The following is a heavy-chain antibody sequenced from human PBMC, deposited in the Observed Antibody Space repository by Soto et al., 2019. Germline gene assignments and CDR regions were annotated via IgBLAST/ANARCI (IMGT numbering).Heavy chain of an antibody. V-gene: IGHV4-39*01. J-gene: IGHJ4*02. CDR3: AIRYGSCFDY. CDR1: GGSISSSSYY. CDR2: IYYSGST. D-gene: IGHD5-18*01. Sequence: SETLSLTCTVSGGSISSSSYYWGWIRQPPGKGLEWIGSIYYSGSTYYNPSLKSRVTISVDTSKNQFSLKLSSVTAADTAVYYCAIRYGSCFDYWGQGTLVTVSS.